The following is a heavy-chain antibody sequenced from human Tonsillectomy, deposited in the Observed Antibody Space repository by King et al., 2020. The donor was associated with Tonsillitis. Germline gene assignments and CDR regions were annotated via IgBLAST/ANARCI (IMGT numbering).Heavy chain of an antibody. Sequence: VQVQQWGAGLLKPSETLSLTCAVYGGSFTDYYWNWIRQPPGKGLEWIGENNHSGSTNFNPSLKSRVTISVDTSRNQISLKLSSVTAADTAVYYCASRWGLGAFDIWGQGTMVTVSS. CDR3: ASRWGLGAFDI. CDR2: NNHSGST. CDR1: GGSFTDYY. V-gene: IGHV4-34*01. J-gene: IGHJ3*02. D-gene: IGHD2-21*01.